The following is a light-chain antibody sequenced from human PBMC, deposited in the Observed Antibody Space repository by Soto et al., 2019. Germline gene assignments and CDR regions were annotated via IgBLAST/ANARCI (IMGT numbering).Light chain of an antibody. J-gene: IGKJ3*01. CDR3: QKYGSSPFT. CDR2: GAS. CDR1: QSVSSSY. Sequence: EIVLTQSPGTLSLSPGERATLSCRAIQSVSSSYLAWYQQKPGQAPRLLIYGASSRATGIPDRFSGSGSGTDFTLTIIRLEPEDFAVYYCQKYGSSPFTFGPGTKVDIK. V-gene: IGKV3-20*01.